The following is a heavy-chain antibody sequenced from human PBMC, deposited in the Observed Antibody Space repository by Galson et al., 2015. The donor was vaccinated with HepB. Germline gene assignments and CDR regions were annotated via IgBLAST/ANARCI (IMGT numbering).Heavy chain of an antibody. Sequence: SLRLSCAASGFTLGTYWMHWVRQAPGKGLEWVSRTYIDGSSTNYADSVRGRFTISRDNAKNTLYLQMDSLRAEDTAVYYCAKGSITIFGPFDPWGQGTLVTVSS. V-gene: IGHV3-74*01. CDR2: TYIDGSST. CDR1: GFTLGTYW. CDR3: AKGSITIFGPFDP. D-gene: IGHD3-3*01. J-gene: IGHJ5*02.